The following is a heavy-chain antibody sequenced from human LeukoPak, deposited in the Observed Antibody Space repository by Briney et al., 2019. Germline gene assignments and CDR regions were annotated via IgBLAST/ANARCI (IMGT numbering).Heavy chain of an antibody. V-gene: IGHV3-7*01. CDR3: ARDLGHTGYDLYDY. Sequence: GGSLRLSCAVSGINFRGYWMAWVRQAPGKGLEWVANMNQDGSEKYYVDSVKGRFTISRDNAKNSLYLEMNSLRIDDTAVYYCARDLGHTGYDLYDYWGQETLVTVSS. J-gene: IGHJ4*02. D-gene: IGHD5-12*01. CDR1: GINFRGYW. CDR2: MNQDGSEK.